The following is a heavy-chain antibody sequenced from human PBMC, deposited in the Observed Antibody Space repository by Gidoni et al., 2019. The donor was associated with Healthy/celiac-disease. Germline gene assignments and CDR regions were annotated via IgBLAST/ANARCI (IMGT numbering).Heavy chain of an antibody. CDR1: GGSFSGYY. CDR2: INHSGST. V-gene: IGHV4-34*01. CDR3: ARYTHNWFDP. Sequence: QVQLQQWGAGLLKPSETLSLTCAVHGGSFSGYYWSWIRQPPGKGLEWIGEINHSGSTNYNPSLKSRVTISVDTSKNQFSLKLSSVTAADTAVYYCARYTHNWFDPWGQGTLVTVSS. J-gene: IGHJ5*02.